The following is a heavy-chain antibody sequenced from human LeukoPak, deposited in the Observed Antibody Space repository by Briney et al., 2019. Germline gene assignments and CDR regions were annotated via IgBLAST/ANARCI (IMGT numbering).Heavy chain of an antibody. J-gene: IGHJ4*02. CDR1: GFSLSTSGMC. CDR3: ARIGAAGGTWDS. CDR2: IDWDDDK. D-gene: IGHD6-13*01. V-gene: IGHV2-70*11. Sequence: RESGPALVKPTQTLTLTCTSSGFSLSTSGMCVSWIRQPPGKALEWLARIDWDDDKYYRTSLKTRLTISKDTSKNQVVLTMTNMDPVDTATYYCARIGAAGGTWDSWGQGTLVTVSS.